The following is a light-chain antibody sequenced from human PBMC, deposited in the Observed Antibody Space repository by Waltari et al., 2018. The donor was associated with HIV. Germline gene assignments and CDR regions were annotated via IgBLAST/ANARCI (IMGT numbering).Light chain of an antibody. J-gene: IGLJ2*01. CDR3: STWDDRLNGVV. CDR1: TPNIGSSN. CDR2: ADA. Sequence: QSVLTQPPSASGTPGQRVTISCSGSTPNIGSSNVNWYQQFSRATPKLLSYADAQRPAGVPDRFSGSKVGTSASLVISGLQSEDEADYYCSTWDDRLNGVVFGGGTRLTVV. V-gene: IGLV1-44*01.